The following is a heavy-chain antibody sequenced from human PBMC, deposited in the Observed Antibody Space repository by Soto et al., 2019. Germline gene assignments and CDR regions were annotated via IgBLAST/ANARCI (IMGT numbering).Heavy chain of an antibody. J-gene: IGHJ6*02. CDR1: GGTFSSYA. CDR2: IIPIFGTA. V-gene: IGHV1-69*13. CDR3: ARAEPNSRSWEPLGFRYYYYGMDV. D-gene: IGHD6-13*01. Sequence: SVKVSCKASGGTFSSYAISWVRQAPGQGLEWMGGIIPIFGTANYAQKFQGRVTITADESTSTAYMELSSLRSEDTAVYYCARAEPNSRSWEPLGFRYYYYGMDVWGQGTTVTV.